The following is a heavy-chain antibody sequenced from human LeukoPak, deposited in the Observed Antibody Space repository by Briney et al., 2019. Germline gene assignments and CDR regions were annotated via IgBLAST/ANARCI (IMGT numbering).Heavy chain of an antibody. CDR3: ARARATPSARRFDY. CDR2: INPNSGGT. J-gene: IGHJ4*02. Sequence: GASVKVSCKASGYTFTGYYMHWVRQAPGQGLEWMGWINPNSGGTNYAQKFQGRVTMTRDTSISTAYMELSRLRSDDTAVYYCARARATPSARRFDYWGQGTLVTVSS. CDR1: GYTFTGYY. V-gene: IGHV1-2*02.